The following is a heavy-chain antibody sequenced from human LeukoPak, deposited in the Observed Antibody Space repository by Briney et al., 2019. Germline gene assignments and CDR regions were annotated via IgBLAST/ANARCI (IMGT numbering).Heavy chain of an antibody. V-gene: IGHV4-59*05. CDR3: ARVYPGYSSSWYEGFFDY. D-gene: IGHD6-13*01. CDR1: GGSINPYH. Sequence: PSETLSLTCAVSGGSINPYHWSWIRQPPGKGLEWIGSIYYSGSTYYNPSLKSRVTISVDSSKNQFSLKLSSVTAADTAVYYCARVYPGYSSSWYEGFFDYWGQGTLVTVSS. J-gene: IGHJ4*02. CDR2: IYYSGST.